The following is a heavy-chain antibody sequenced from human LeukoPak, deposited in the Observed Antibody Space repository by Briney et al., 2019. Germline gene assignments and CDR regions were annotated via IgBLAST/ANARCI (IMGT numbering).Heavy chain of an antibody. V-gene: IGHV1-18*01. D-gene: IGHD5-12*01. Sequence: ASVKVSCKASGYTFTSYGISWVRQAPGQGLEWMGWISAYNGNTNYAQKLQGRVTVTTDTSTSTAYMELRSLRSDDTAVYYCARVSPNRYSGYDTDYWGQGTLVTVSS. CDR1: GYTFTSYG. J-gene: IGHJ4*02. CDR3: ARVSPNRYSGYDTDY. CDR2: ISAYNGNT.